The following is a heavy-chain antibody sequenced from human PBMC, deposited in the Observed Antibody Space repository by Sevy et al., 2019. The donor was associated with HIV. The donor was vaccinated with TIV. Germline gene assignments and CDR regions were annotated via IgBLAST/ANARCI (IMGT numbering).Heavy chain of an antibody. J-gene: IGHJ5*02. Sequence: GESLKISCAASGFTFSSYAMSWVRQAPGKGLEWVSSPSGTSDSTYYADSVKGRFTISRDNSKNTLYLQMNSLRAEDTALYYCAKEKYRNSWGRFDPWGQGTLVTVSS. CDR3: AKEKYRNSWGRFDP. V-gene: IGHV3-23*01. CDR2: PSGTSDST. D-gene: IGHD3-16*01. CDR1: GFTFSSYA.